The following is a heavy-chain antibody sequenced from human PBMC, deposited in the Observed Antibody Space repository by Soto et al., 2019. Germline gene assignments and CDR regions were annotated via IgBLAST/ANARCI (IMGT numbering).Heavy chain of an antibody. CDR2: IYHSGST. Sequence: QVQLQESGPGLVKPSGTLSLTCAVSGGSISSSNWWSWVRQPPGKGLEWIGEIYHSGSTNYNPSRKSRVTISVDKSKNQFSLNLSSVTAADTAVYYCAREAGGCLWFGERGSLDYWGQGTLVTVSS. CDR1: GGSISSSNW. D-gene: IGHD3-10*01. V-gene: IGHV4-4*02. CDR3: AREAGGCLWFGERGSLDY. J-gene: IGHJ4*02.